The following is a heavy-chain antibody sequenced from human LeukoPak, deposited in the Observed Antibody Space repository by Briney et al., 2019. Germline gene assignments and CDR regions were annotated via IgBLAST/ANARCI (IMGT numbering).Heavy chain of an antibody. D-gene: IGHD3-10*01. CDR3: AKDYSQYYGSGSHPVDY. Sequence: GGSLRLSCAASGLTFSSYAMSRVRQAPGKGLEWVSANSGSGGSTYYADSVKGRFTISRDNSKNTLYLQMNSLRAEDTAVYYCAKDYSQYYGSGSHPVDYWGQGTLVTVSS. J-gene: IGHJ4*02. V-gene: IGHV3-23*01. CDR2: NSGSGGST. CDR1: GLTFSSYA.